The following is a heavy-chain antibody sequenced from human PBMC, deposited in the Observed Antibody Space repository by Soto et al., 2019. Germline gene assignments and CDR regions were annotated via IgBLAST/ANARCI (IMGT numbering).Heavy chain of an antibody. V-gene: IGHV4-59*01. Sequence: SETLSLTCTVSGGSIGSYHLSWVRQPPGKGLEWIASVYYTGTTNYNPSLGSRVTISIDAPENQISLKLTSVTAADTAFYYCARDTVLTGMFDFWGQGTLVTVYS. CDR3: ARDTVLTGMFDF. J-gene: IGHJ4*02. CDR1: GGSIGSYH. CDR2: VYYTGTT. D-gene: IGHD4-17*01.